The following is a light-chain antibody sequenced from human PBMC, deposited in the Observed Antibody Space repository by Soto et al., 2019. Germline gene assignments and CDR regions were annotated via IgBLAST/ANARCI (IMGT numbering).Light chain of an antibody. J-gene: IGKJ1*01. CDR1: QRITSW. Sequence: SASVGDSVTITCRASQRITSWLAWSQQKPGKAPKLLMYDASSLHSGGPSRFSGSGSGTDFTLTISSLQPDDFATYYCQQYNGYPWTFGQGTKVDIK. CDR3: QQYNGYPWT. CDR2: DAS. V-gene: IGKV1-5*01.